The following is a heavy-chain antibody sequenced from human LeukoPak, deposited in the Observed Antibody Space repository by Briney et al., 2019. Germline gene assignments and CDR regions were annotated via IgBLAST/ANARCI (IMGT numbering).Heavy chain of an antibody. V-gene: IGHV4-59*01. CDR2: IYYSGST. CDR1: GGSISSYY. D-gene: IGHD2-21*02. J-gene: IGHJ6*03. CDR3: ARGAVVVTALHYYYMDV. Sequence: SETLSLTCTGSGGSISSYYWSWIRQPPGKGLERIGYIYYSGSTNYNPSLQSRVTQSVDTSMHQFSLKLSAVTAADTAVYYCARGAVVVTALHYYYMDVWGKGTTVTVSS.